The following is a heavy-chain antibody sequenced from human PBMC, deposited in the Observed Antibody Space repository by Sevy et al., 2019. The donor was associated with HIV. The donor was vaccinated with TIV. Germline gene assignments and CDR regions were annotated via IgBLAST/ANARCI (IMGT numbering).Heavy chain of an antibody. D-gene: IGHD5-12*01. CDR1: GFIFTNYG. V-gene: IGHV3-30*03. J-gene: IGHJ6*03. Sequence: GGSLRLSCAASGFIFTNYGVHCVRQAPEKGLDWVAFISHDGRNKYYAESVRGRLTISRDNSKNTLYLQMNSLRDEDTAVYYCAREVAVIVGTTYRVPHYCMDVWGKVTTVTVSS. CDR3: AREVAVIVGTTYRVPHYCMDV. CDR2: ISHDGRNK.